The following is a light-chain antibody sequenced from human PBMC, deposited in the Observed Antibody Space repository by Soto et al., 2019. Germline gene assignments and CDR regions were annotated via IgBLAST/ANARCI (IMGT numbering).Light chain of an antibody. CDR2: EVS. CDR3: SAYAGRYTFV. J-gene: IGLJ1*01. CDR1: SSYIGAYNY. V-gene: IGLV2-8*01. Sequence: QSVLTQPPSASGSPGQSVTISCTGTSSYIGAYNYVSWYQQHPGKAPKFMIYEVSKRPSGVPDRFSGSKSGNTASLTVSGLQAEDEADYYCSAYAGRYTFVFGTGTKVTV.